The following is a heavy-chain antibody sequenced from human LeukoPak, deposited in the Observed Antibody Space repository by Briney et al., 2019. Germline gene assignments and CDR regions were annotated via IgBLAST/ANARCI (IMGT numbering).Heavy chain of an antibody. V-gene: IGHV3-33*01. Sequence: GGSLRLSCAGSRFTFSSYALYWVRQAPGKGLEWVALIWYDGSNKYYADSVKGRFSISRDNSKNTLSLQMNSLRVEDTALYYCARDMRLERTPFDYWGQGTLVTVSS. D-gene: IGHD1-1*01. CDR1: RFTFSSYA. CDR3: ARDMRLERTPFDY. CDR2: IWYDGSNK. J-gene: IGHJ4*02.